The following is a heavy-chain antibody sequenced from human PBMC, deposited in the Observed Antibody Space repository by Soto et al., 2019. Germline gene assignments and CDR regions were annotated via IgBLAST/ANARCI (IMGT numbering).Heavy chain of an antibody. J-gene: IGHJ4*02. CDR1: GFTFSDST. CDR3: ARRTSGYFGY. V-gene: IGHV3-23*03. Sequence: EVQLLESGGGLVQPGGSLTLSCAASGFTFSDSTMSWVRQAPGKVLECVSVILSDHNTYYADSVRGRFTISRDNSKNTLYLEMNSLRAEDTAVYYCARRTSGYFGYWGQGTLVTVSS. CDR2: ILSDHNT. D-gene: IGHD6-19*01.